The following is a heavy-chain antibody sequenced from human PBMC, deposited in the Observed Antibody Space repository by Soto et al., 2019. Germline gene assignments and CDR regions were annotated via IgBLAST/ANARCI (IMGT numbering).Heavy chain of an antibody. CDR1: GGSISSGDYY. Sequence: SETLSLTCTVSGGSISSGDYYWSWIRQPPGKGLEWIGYIYYSGSTYYNPSLKSRVTISVDTSKNQFSLKLSSVTAADTAVYYCARYGDIVVAIPPFDPWGQGTLVTVSS. J-gene: IGHJ5*02. CDR3: ARYGDIVVAIPPFDP. V-gene: IGHV4-30-4*01. CDR2: IYYSGST. D-gene: IGHD2-15*01.